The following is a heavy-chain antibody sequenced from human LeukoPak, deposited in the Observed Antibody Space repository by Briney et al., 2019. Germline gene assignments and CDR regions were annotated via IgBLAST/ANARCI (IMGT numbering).Heavy chain of an antibody. CDR3: ARDYGDYDC. CDR1: GYSISSGYY. CDR2: IYHSGST. Sequence: SETLSLTCTVSGYSISSGYYWGWIRQPPGKGLEWIGSIYHSGSTYYNPSLKSRVTISVDTSKNQFSLKLSSVTAADTAVYYCARDYGDYDCWGQGTLVTVSS. D-gene: IGHD4-17*01. J-gene: IGHJ4*02. V-gene: IGHV4-38-2*02.